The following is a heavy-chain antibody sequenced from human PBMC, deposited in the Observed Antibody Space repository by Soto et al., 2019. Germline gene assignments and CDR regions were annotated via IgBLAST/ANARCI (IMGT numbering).Heavy chain of an antibody. Sequence: QVQLVQSGAEVKKPGASVKVSCKASGYTFTSYAIHWVRQDPGQRLEWMGWINAGNVNTKYSQKFQGRVTITRDTSASTAYMARSSLKSEDTAVYYCARDEDVWGPGTTVTVSS. J-gene: IGHJ6*02. CDR1: GYTFTSYA. V-gene: IGHV1-3*01. CDR2: INAGNVNT. CDR3: ARDEDV.